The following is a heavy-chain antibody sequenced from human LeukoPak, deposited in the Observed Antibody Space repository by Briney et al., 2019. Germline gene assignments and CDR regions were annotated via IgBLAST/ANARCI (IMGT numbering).Heavy chain of an antibody. V-gene: IGHV1-46*01. CDR1: GYTFTSYY. J-gene: IGHJ4*02. CDR3: ARQYGDYVSGLGY. CDR2: INPSGGST. D-gene: IGHD4-17*01. Sequence: ASVKVSCRASGYTFTSYYMHWVRQAPGQGLEWMGIINPSGGSTSYAQKFQGRVTMTRDTSISTAYMELSRLRSDDTAVYYCARQYGDYVSGLGYWGQGTLVTVSS.